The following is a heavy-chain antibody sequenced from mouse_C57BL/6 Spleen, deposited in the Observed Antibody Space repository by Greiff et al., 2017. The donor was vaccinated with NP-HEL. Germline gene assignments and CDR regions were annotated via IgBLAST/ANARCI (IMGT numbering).Heavy chain of an antibody. D-gene: IGHD2-4*01. CDR2: IYPGDGDT. CDR1: GYAFSSSW. V-gene: IGHV1-82*01. CDR3: PRAYYDYDRAMDY. J-gene: IGHJ4*01. Sequence: VQLQQSGPELVKPGASVKISCKASGYAFSSSWMNWVKQRPGKGLEWIGRIYPGDGDTNYNGTFKGKATLTADKSSSTAYMQLSSLTSEDSAVYFCPRAYYDYDRAMDYWGQGTSVTVSS.